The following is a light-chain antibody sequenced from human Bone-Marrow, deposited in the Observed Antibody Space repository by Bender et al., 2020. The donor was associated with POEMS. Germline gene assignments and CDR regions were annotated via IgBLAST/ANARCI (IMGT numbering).Light chain of an antibody. CDR3: SSYTSSSTLV. Sequence: QSAVTQPASVSGSRGQSITISCTGTSSDVGAYNYVSWYQQHPGIAPKLMIYDVSNRPSGVSNRFSGSKSGNTASLTISGLQAEDESHYYCSSYTSSSTLVFGGGTKLTVL. J-gene: IGLJ2*01. CDR2: DVS. V-gene: IGLV2-14*01. CDR1: SSDVGAYNY.